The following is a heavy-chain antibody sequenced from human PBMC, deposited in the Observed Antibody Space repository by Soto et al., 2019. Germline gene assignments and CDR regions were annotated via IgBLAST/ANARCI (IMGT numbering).Heavy chain of an antibody. D-gene: IGHD3-22*01. Sequence: SETLSLTCTVSGGSISSGDYYWSWIRQPPGKGLEWIGYIYYSGSTYYNPSLKSRVTISVDTSKNQFSLKLSSVTAADTAVYYCARDSRVDSSGYTQTNWFDPWGQGTLVTVSS. CDR2: IYYSGST. CDR3: ARDSRVDSSGYTQTNWFDP. CDR1: GGSISSGDYY. V-gene: IGHV4-30-4*01. J-gene: IGHJ5*02.